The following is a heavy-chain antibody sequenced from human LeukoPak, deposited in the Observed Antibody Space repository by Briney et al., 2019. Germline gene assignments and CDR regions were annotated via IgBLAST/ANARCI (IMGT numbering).Heavy chain of an antibody. CDR3: AKRAGQYGMDV. J-gene: IGHJ6*02. Sequence: TGGSLRLSCAASGFTFSSYGIHWVRQAPGKGLEWVAVVSYDGGNKYYADSVKGRFTISRDNSQNTVYLQMNSLRAEDTAVYYCAKRAGQYGMDVWGQGTTVTVSS. V-gene: IGHV3-30*18. CDR1: GFTFSSYG. D-gene: IGHD4/OR15-4a*01. CDR2: VSYDGGNK.